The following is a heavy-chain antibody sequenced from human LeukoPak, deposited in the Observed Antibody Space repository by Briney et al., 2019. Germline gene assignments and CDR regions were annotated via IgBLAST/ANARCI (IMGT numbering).Heavy chain of an antibody. V-gene: IGHV1-69*02. D-gene: IGHD4-23*01. Sequence: SVKVSCKASGGTFSSYIISWVRQALGQGLEWMGRIIPILGIANYAQKLQGRVTITADKSTSTACMELSRLRAQKTAVCYCALRTVGTFYYYYYMDVWGKGTTVTVSS. J-gene: IGHJ6*03. CDR1: GGTFSSYI. CDR3: ALRTVGTFYYYYYMDV. CDR2: IIPILGIA.